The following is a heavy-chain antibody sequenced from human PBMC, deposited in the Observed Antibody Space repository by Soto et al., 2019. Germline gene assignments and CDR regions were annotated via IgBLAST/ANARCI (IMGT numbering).Heavy chain of an antibody. Sequence: SETLSLTCAVYGGSFSGYYWSWIRQPPGKGLEWIGEINHSGSTNYSPSLKSRVTISVDTSKNQFSMKLSSVTAADTAVYYCARSGGVIFYYYGMEVWGQGTPVTLSS. CDR3: ARSGGVIFYYYGMEV. CDR1: GGSFSGYY. CDR2: INHSGST. J-gene: IGHJ6*02. V-gene: IGHV4-34*01. D-gene: IGHD3-3*01.